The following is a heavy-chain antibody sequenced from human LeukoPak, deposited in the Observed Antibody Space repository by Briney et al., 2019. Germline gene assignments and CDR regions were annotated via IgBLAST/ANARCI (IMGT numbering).Heavy chain of an antibody. CDR3: ARRGYSYDNDY. CDR1: GYTFTSYY. CDR2: INPSGGST. V-gene: IGHV1-46*01. Sequence: VASVKVSCKASGYTFTSYYMHWVRQAPGHGLEWMAIINPSGGSTTYAQKFQGRVTMTRDTSTSTVYMELTSLRSEDTAVYYCARRGYSYDNDYWGQGTLVTVSS. J-gene: IGHJ4*02. D-gene: IGHD5-18*01.